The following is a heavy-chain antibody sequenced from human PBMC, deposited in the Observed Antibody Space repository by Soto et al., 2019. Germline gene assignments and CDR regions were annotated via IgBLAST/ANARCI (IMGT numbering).Heavy chain of an antibody. CDR3: TTDPDIVLMVYAIAY. Sequence: PGGSLRLSCAASGFTFSNAWMSWVRQAPGKGLEWVGRIKSKTDGGTTDYAAPVKGRFTISRDDSKNTLYLQMNSLKTEDTAVYYCTTDPDIVLMVYAIAYWGQGTLVTVSS. CDR1: GFTFSNAW. D-gene: IGHD2-8*01. CDR2: IKSKTDGGTT. J-gene: IGHJ4*02. V-gene: IGHV3-15*01.